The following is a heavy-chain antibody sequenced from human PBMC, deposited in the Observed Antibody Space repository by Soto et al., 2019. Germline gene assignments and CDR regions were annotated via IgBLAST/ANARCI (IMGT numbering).Heavy chain of an antibody. D-gene: IGHD1-1*01. CDR2: ILVGGST. J-gene: IGHJ3*02. CDR1: GFICSSYD. CDR3: AKATATSGGAFEI. Sequence: PSCAVSGFICSSYDMSWVRQAPGKGLEWVSTILVGGSTHYEDSVKGRFTISRDTSKNTVYLQMNRLTGGDTAVYYCAKATATSGGAFEIYGQGTMVTVSS. V-gene: IGHV3-23*01.